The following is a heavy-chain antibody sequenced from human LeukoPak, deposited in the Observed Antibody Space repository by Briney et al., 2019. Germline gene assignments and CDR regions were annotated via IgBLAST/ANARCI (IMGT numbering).Heavy chain of an antibody. Sequence: GGSLRLSCAASGFTFSSYAMSWVRQAPGEGLEWVSAISGIGGSTYYADSVKGRFTISRDNSKNTLYLQMNSLRAEDTAVYYCAKDYYDSSGYWSPYNAFDIWGQGTMVTVSS. CDR2: ISGIGGST. V-gene: IGHV3-23*01. D-gene: IGHD3-22*01. J-gene: IGHJ3*02. CDR1: GFTFSSYA. CDR3: AKDYYDSSGYWSPYNAFDI.